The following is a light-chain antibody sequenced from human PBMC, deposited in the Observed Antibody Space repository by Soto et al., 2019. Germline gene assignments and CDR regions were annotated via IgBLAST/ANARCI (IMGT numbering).Light chain of an antibody. Sequence: QSALTQPASVSGAPGQRVTISCTGSSTNIGSNNDVPWYQQLPGKAPKLLIYGNSDRPSGVPDRFSGSKSGTSASLAISGLQAEDEADYYCRSYGSSLSLVVFGGGTKVTVL. CDR3: RSYGSSLSLVV. J-gene: IGLJ2*01. CDR1: STNIGSNND. CDR2: GNS. V-gene: IGLV1-40*01.